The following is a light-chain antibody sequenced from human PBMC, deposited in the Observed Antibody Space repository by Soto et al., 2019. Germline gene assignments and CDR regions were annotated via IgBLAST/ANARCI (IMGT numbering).Light chain of an antibody. CDR2: DVS. Sequence: LTEPASVSGSPGQSFTISCTGTSSDVGGYNYVSWYQHHPGEAPKVMIYDVSNRPSGISNRFSGSKSGNTASLTISGLQADVVDDYYCNSYSSRSTYVFGTGSKVTV. J-gene: IGLJ1*01. V-gene: IGLV2-14*03. CDR1: SSDVGGYNY. CDR3: NSYSSRSTYV.